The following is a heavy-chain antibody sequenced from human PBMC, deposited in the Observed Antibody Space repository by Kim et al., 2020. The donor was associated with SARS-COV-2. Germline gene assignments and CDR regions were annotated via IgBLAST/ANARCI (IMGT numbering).Heavy chain of an antibody. D-gene: IGHD3-16*02. CDR1: GGYFSGYY. CDR3: ARGDSVWGSDRYIVPRRKFDY. V-gene: IGHV4-34*01. CDR2: INNSGST. J-gene: IGHJ4*02. Sequence: SETLSLTCAVYGGYFSGYYWSWIRQPPGKGLEWIGEINNSGSTNYNPSLKRRVTISVDTSKNQFSLKLRSVTAAETAVYYCARGDSVWGSDRYIVPRRKFDYWGQGTMLTVSS.